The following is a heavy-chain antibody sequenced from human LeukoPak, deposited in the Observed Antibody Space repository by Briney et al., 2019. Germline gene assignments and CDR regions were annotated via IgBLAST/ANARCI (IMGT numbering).Heavy chain of an antibody. D-gene: IGHD6-19*01. J-gene: IGHJ4*02. Sequence: SETLSLTCAVYGGSFSGYYWSWIRQPPGKGLEWIASIHYSGTTYYSPSLKSRVAISVDRSNNQFSLRLSSVTAADTAVYFCTGYSSGWSSGGGYWGQGTLVTVSS. CDR1: GGSFSGYY. V-gene: IGHV4-34*01. CDR2: IHYSGTT. CDR3: TGYSSGWSSGGGY.